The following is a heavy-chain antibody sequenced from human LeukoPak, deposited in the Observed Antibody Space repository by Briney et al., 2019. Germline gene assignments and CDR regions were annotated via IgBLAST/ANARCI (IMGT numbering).Heavy chain of an antibody. CDR3: AREGGGDIVVVPAAPTNYGMDV. V-gene: IGHV3-33*01. J-gene: IGHJ6*02. CDR1: GFTFADYG. CDR2: IWYDGSNK. Sequence: GGSLRLSCTSSGFTFADYGMSWVRQAPGKGLEWVAVIWYDGSNKYYADSVKGRFTISRDNSKNTLYLQMNSLRAEDTAVYYCAREGGGDIVVVPAAPTNYGMDVWGQGTTVTVSS. D-gene: IGHD2-2*01.